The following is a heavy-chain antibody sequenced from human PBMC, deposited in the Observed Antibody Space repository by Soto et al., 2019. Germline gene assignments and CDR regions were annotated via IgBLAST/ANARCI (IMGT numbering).Heavy chain of an antibody. D-gene: IGHD2-2*02. Sequence: QVQLVQSRAEVKKPGASVNVSCKASGYTFTDYYIYWLRQAPGHGLEWMGWINPNSGATNYAHNVQGRVTMTRDTSIRAAYMELSRLSSDDTAVYYCAKDQGGYMVSGMDVWGQGTTVTVSS. CDR1: GYTFTDYY. V-gene: IGHV1-2*02. J-gene: IGHJ6*02. CDR3: AKDQGGYMVSGMDV. CDR2: INPNSGAT.